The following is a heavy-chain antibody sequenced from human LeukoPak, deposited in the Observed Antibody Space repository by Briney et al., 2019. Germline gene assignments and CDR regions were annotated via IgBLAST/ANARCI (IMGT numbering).Heavy chain of an antibody. V-gene: IGHV3-21*04. Sequence: PGGSLRLSCAASGFTLSSYSMNWVRQAPGKGLEWVSSISSSSSYIYYADSVKGRFTISRDNAKNSLYLQMNSLRAEDTAVYYCARSTVIANYYYYGMDVWGQGTTVTASS. D-gene: IGHD6-13*01. J-gene: IGHJ6*02. CDR1: GFTLSSYS. CDR2: ISSSSSYI. CDR3: ARSTVIANYYYYGMDV.